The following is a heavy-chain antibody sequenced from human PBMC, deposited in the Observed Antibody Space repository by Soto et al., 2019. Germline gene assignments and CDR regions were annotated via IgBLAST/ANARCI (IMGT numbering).Heavy chain of an antibody. V-gene: IGHV1-69*02. J-gene: IGHJ4*02. CDR2: IIPIRGIA. CDR1: GGTFSSYT. CDR3: ASRYDSSDY. D-gene: IGHD3-22*01. Sequence: QVQLVQSGAEVKKPGSSVTVSCKASGGTFSSYTISWVRQAPGQGLEWMGRIIPIRGIANYAQKFQGRVTITADKSTSTAYMELSSLRSEDRAVYYCASRYDSSDYWGQGTLVTVSS.